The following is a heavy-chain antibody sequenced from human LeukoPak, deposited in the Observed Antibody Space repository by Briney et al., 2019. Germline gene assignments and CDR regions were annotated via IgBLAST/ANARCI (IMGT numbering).Heavy chain of an antibody. CDR3: ASGTFGVVNYFDY. J-gene: IGHJ4*02. CDR1: GFTFTNSA. V-gene: IGHV1-58*01. CDR2: IVVGSGNT. D-gene: IGHD3-3*01. Sequence: GTSVTVSCKASGFTFTNSAVQWVRQARGQRPEWIGWIVVGSGNTNYAQKFQERVTITRDTSTSTAYMELSSLRSEDTAVYYCASGTFGVVNYFDYWGQGTLVTVSS.